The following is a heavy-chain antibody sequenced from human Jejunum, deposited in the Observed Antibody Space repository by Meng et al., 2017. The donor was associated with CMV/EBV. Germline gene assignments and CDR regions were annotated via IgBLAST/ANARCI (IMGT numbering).Heavy chain of an antibody. D-gene: IGHD2-21*01. Sequence: ASGFTFSDYYMSWIRQAPGKGLEWISYISDNGITIYYVDSVKGRFAISRDNVKNSLYLQMNSLSPEDTAVYYCARHLRVGGDWMHYWGQGTLVTVSS. CDR1: GFTFSDYY. CDR3: ARHLRVGGDWMHY. V-gene: IGHV3-11*01. CDR2: ISDNGITI. J-gene: IGHJ4*02.